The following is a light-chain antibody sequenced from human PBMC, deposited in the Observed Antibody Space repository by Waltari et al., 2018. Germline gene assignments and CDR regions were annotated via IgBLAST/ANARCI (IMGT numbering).Light chain of an antibody. Sequence: DIVMTQSPLSLPVTPAEPASMSFRSIQSPLHSNGKNHLNWYLQKPGQSPQLLIYLGSNRTSGVPDGFSGSGSGTDFTLKISRVEAEDVGVYYCMQALQTPRAITFGQGTRLEIK. J-gene: IGKJ5*01. CDR1: QSPLHSNGKNH. CDR2: LGS. CDR3: MQALQTPRAIT. V-gene: IGKV2-28*01.